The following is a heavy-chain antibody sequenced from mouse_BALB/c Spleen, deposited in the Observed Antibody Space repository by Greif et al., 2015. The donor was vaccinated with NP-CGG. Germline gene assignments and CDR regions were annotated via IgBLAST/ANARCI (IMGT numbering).Heavy chain of an antibody. CDR2: ISNLAYSI. CDR1: GFTFSDYG. CDR3: ARDYYGSSYWYFDV. J-gene: IGHJ1*01. D-gene: IGHD1-1*01. V-gene: IGHV5-15*02. Sequence: EVQLVESGGGLVQPGGPRKLSCAASGFTFSDYGMAWVRQAPGKGPEWVAFISNLAYSIYYADTVTGRFTISRENAKNTLYLEMSSLRSEDTAMYYCARDYYGSSYWYFDVWGAGTTVTVSS.